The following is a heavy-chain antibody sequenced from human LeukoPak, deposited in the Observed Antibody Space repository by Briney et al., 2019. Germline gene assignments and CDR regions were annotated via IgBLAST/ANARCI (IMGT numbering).Heavy chain of an antibody. J-gene: IGHJ4*02. Sequence: NSSETLSLTCAVYGGSFTDSYWSWIRQPPGKGLEWLGEIHHSGRTNYNPSLKSRVTISVDTSKNQFSLNLRSVTAADTAVHYCARCLYRRDYWGQRTLVTVSS. CDR3: ARCLYRRDY. CDR1: GGSFTDSY. V-gene: IGHV4-34*01. D-gene: IGHD1-14*01. CDR2: IHHSGRT.